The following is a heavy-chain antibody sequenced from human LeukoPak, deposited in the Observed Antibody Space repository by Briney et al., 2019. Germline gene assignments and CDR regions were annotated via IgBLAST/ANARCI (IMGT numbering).Heavy chain of an antibody. CDR1: GFTFSTYA. J-gene: IGHJ4*02. V-gene: IGHV3-23*01. D-gene: IGHD2-15*01. Sequence: GGSLRLSCAASGFTFSTYAMGWVRQAPGKGLEWVSAISGSGGSTYYADSVKGRFTISRDNSKNTMYLQMNSLRAEDTAVYYCARAMVAATPSVDYWGQGTLVTVSS. CDR3: ARAMVAATPSVDY. CDR2: ISGSGGST.